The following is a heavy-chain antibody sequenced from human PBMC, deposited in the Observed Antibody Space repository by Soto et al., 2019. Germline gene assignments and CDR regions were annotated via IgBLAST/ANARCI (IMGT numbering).Heavy chain of an antibody. D-gene: IGHD2-15*01. CDR1: GFTVSSNY. Sequence: GGSLRLSCAASGFTVSSNYMSWVRQAPGKGLEWVSVIYSGGSTYYADSVKGRFTISRDNSKNTLYLQMNSLRAEDTAVYCARTCSGGTCSFDYWGQGTLVTVSS. CDR3: ARTCSGGTCSFDY. CDR2: IYSGGST. V-gene: IGHV3-53*01. J-gene: IGHJ4*02.